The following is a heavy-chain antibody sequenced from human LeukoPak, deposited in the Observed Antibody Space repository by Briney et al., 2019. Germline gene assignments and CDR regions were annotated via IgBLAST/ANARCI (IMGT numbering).Heavy chain of an antibody. CDR3: ARTDSSGYYSFDY. CDR1: GFTFSSYA. J-gene: IGHJ4*02. CDR2: ISSNGGST. D-gene: IGHD3-22*01. Sequence: GGSLRLSCAASGFTFSSYAMHWVRQAPGKGLEYVSAISSNGGSTYYANSVKGRFTISRDNSKNTLYLQMGSLRAEDMVVYYCARTDSSGYYSFDYWGQGTLVTVSS. V-gene: IGHV3-64*01.